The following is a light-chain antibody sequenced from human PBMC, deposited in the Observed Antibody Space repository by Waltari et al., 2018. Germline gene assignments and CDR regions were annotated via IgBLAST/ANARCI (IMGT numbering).Light chain of an antibody. CDR1: QGLLHSNGYNY. V-gene: IGKV2-28*01. CDR2: LGS. J-gene: IGKJ2*01. CDR3: MQALQTRA. Sequence: DIVMTQSPLSLPVTPGEPASISCRSSQGLLHSNGYNYLDWYLQKPGQSPQLLIYLGSNRASGVPDRFSGSGSGTDFTLKISRVEAEDVGVYYCMQALQTRAFGQGTKLEIK.